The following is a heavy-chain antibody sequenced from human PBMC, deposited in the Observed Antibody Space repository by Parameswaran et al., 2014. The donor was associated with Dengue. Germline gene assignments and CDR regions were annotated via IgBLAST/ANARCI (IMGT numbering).Heavy chain of an antibody. CDR2: IGIGGDT. D-gene: IGHD2-15*01. V-gene: IGHV3-13*01. CDR1: GFTFSSYD. J-gene: IGHJ6*02. Sequence: GGSLRLSCAASGFTFSSYDIRWVRQDTGKGLEWVSGIGIGGDTYYVGSVKGRFTISRENAKNSLYLQMNSLRAGDTAVYYCARGWWGLWDVWGQGTTVTVSS. CDR3: ARGWWGLWDV.